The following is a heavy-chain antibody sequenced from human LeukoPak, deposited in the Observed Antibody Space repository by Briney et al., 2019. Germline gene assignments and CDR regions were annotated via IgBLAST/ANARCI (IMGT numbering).Heavy chain of an antibody. CDR3: ARDAYDSSGYSFDY. J-gene: IGHJ4*02. V-gene: IGHV4-4*02. CDR1: GASISKTNW. D-gene: IGHD3-22*01. CDR2: IYHSGKT. Sequence: SETLSLTCAVSGASISKTNWWSWVRQPPGKGLEWIGEIYHSGKTNYNPSLKSRVTISVDKSKNQISLKLSSVTAADTAVYYCARDAYDSSGYSFDYWGQGTLVTVSS.